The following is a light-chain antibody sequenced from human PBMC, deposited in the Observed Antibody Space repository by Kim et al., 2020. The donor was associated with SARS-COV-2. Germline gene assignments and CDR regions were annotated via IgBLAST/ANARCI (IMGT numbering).Light chain of an antibody. J-gene: IGKJ1*01. CDR1: QSAADG. V-gene: IGKV3-15*01. Sequence: VSQEDRVALGRRARQSAADGLAWYQQRPGQAPRLLIYGASTSATGIPDRISGSGSGTEFTLTISRLQSEDFAVYYCQQNYNWPLTFGEGTKVDIK. CDR3: QQNYNWPLT. CDR2: GAS.